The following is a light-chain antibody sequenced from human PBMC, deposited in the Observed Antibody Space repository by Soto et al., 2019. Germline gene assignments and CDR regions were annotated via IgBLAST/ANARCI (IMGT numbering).Light chain of an antibody. CDR1: QSISSY. J-gene: IGKJ1*01. Sequence: DVQMSQSPASLSASIGDRVTITFRASQSISSYLNWYQQKPGKAPKLLIYAASSLQSGVPSRFSGGGSGTEFTLTISSLQPDDFATYYCQQYSSYWTFGQGTKV. CDR3: QQYSSYWT. CDR2: AAS. V-gene: IGKV1-39*01.